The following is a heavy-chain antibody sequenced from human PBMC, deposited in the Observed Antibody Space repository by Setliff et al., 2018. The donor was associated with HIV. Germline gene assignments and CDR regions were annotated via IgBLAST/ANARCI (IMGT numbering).Heavy chain of an antibody. CDR2: IYYSGST. J-gene: IGHJ5*02. CDR3: ARVKGVYCSSVSCYPSWFDP. D-gene: IGHD2-2*01. CDR1: GGSISSNSYY. Sequence: SETLSLTCTVSGGSISSNSYYWGWIRQPPGKGLEWIGSIYYSGSTYYNPSLRSRVTISVDTSKTQFSLNLSSVTAADTAVYYCARVKGVYCSSVSCYPSWFDPWGQGTLVTAPQ. V-gene: IGHV4-39*01.